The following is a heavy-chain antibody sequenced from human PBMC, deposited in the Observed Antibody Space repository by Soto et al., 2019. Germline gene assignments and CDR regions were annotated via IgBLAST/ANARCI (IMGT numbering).Heavy chain of an antibody. CDR2: VSYSGST. D-gene: IGHD3-16*01. CDR3: ARHGGTFDP. CDR1: GGSISSYY. V-gene: IGHV4-59*08. J-gene: IGHJ5*02. Sequence: SETLSLTCTVSGGSISSYYWSWIRQPPGKGLEWIGYVSYSGSTDYNPSLKSRVTISVDTSKNQVSLKLRSVTAADTAVYFCARHGGTFDPWGQGTLVTVSS.